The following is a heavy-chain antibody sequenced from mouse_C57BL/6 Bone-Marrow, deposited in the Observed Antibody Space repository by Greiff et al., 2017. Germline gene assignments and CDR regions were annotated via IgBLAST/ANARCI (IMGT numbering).Heavy chain of an antibody. V-gene: IGHV1-59*01. CDR3: ARSLGFDY. D-gene: IGHD4-1*01. Sequence: VQLQQPGAELVRPGTSVKLSCKASGYTFTSYWMHWVKQRPGQGLEWIGVIDPSDSYTNYNQKFKGKATLTVDTSSSTAYMQLSSLTSEDSAVYYCARSLGFDYWGKGTTLTVSS. J-gene: IGHJ2*01. CDR1: GYTFTSYW. CDR2: IDPSDSYT.